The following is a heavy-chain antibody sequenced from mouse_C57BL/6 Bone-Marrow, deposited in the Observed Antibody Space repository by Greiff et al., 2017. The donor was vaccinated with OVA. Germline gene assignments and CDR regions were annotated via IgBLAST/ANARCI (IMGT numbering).Heavy chain of an antibody. J-gene: IGHJ2*01. CDR2: IHPNSGST. CDR3: ARERNYYGSSPFDY. D-gene: IGHD1-1*01. V-gene: IGHV1-64*01. Sequence: QVQLQQPGAELVKPGASVKLSCKASGYTFTSYWMHWVKQRPGQGLEWIGMIHPNSGSTNYNEKFKSKATLTVDKSSSTAYMQLSSLTSEDSAVYYCARERNYYGSSPFDYWGQGTTRTVSS. CDR1: GYTFTSYW.